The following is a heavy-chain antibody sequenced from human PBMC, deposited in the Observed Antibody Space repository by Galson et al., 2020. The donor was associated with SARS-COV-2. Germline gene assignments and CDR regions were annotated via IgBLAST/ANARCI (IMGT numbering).Heavy chain of an antibody. Sequence: GGSLRLSCAASGFTVSNYAMSWVRQAPGKGLEWVSGFSASDGSTYYADSVKGRFTISRDDSKNTLYLQLNSLRAEDTAVYYCAKPRGMAAPGSGWYYFDCWGQGTLVTVSS. J-gene: IGHJ4*02. V-gene: IGHV3-23*01. CDR2: FSASDGST. D-gene: IGHD6-13*01. CDR1: GFTVSNYA. CDR3: AKPRGMAAPGSGWYYFDC.